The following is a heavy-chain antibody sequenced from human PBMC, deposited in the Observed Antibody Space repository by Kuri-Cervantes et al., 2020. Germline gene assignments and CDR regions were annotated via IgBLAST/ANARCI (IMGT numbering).Heavy chain of an antibody. V-gene: IGHV1-2*02. CDR3: ARGSGSYYDFWSGYYFDS. CDR1: GYTFTGYY. D-gene: IGHD3-3*01. CDR2: INPNSGGT. Sequence: ASVKVSCKASGYTFTGYYMHWVRQAPGQGLEWMGWINPNSGGTNYAQKFQGRVTMTRDTSISTAYMELSSLRSEDTAVYYCARGSGSYYDFWSGYYFDSWGQGTLVTVSS. J-gene: IGHJ4*02.